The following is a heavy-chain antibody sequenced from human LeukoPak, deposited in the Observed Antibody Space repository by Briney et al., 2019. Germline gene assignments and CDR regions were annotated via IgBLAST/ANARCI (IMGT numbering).Heavy chain of an antibody. V-gene: IGHV3-23*01. CDR3: AKIPYSSGWVQNWFDP. CDR2: ISGSGGST. J-gene: IGHJ5*02. CDR1: GFTFGTYA. Sequence: GGSLRLSCAASGFTFGTYAMSWVRQAPGKGLEWIPAISGSGGSTYYADPVKGRFTISRDNSKNTLYLQMNSLRAEDTAVYYCAKIPYSSGWVQNWFDPWGQGILVTVSS. D-gene: IGHD6-19*01.